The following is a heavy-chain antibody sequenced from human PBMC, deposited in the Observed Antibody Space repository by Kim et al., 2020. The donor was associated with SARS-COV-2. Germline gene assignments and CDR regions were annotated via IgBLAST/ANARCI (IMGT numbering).Heavy chain of an antibody. V-gene: IGHV1-46*01. CDR3: AAGYSSSWMGDGMDV. J-gene: IGHJ6*02. Sequence: QKFQGRVTMPRDTSTSTVYMELSSLRSEDTAVYYCAAGYSSSWMGDGMDVWGQGTTVTVSS. D-gene: IGHD6-13*01.